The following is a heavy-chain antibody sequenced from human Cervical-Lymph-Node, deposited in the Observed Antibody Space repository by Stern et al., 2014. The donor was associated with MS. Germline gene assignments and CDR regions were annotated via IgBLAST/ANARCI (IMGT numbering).Heavy chain of an antibody. Sequence: EVQLVQSGGGPVKPGGSLRLSCAASGFTFSSYAFNWVRQAPGKGLEWIASITSTSLYIYYADSVKGRFTISRDNAKNSLFLQMNSLRADDTAVFYCVRDRPGGYGMDVWGQGTTVTVSS. CDR3: VRDRPGGYGMDV. J-gene: IGHJ6*02. CDR1: GFTFSSYA. D-gene: IGHD3-10*01. CDR2: ITSTSLYI. V-gene: IGHV3-21*01.